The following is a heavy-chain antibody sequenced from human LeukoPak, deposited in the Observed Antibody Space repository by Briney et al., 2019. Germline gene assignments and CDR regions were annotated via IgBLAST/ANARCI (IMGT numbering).Heavy chain of an antibody. CDR2: ISNDESNR. CDR1: GFTFSSYG. D-gene: IGHD2-15*01. Sequence: GGSLRLSCAASGFTFSSYGMNWVRRAPGKGLEWVAVISNDESNRYYVDSVKGRFTISRDNSKNTLYQQMDSLRAEDTAVYYCAKECGGSCQRRTFDYWGQGTLVTVSS. CDR3: AKECGGSCQRRTFDY. J-gene: IGHJ4*02. V-gene: IGHV3-30*18.